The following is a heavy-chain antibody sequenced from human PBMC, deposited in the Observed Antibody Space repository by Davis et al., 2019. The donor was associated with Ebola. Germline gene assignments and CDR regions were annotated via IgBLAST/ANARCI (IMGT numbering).Heavy chain of an antibody. CDR3: VKDRFTVVVVHGGFDF. CDR1: GFTLSGYD. Sequence: GGSLRLSCAASGFTLSGYDMNWVRQAPGKGLQWVAVIWDDGSNKYYADSVKGRFTISRDNSKDTLYLQVRSLTPEDTAVYYCVKDRFTVVVVHGGFDFWGQGTLVTVSS. CDR2: IWDDGSNK. V-gene: IGHV3-30*02. J-gene: IGHJ4*02. D-gene: IGHD2-21*01.